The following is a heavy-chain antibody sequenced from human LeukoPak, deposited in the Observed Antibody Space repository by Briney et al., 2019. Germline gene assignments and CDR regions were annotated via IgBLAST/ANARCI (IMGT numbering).Heavy chain of an antibody. Sequence: GGSLRLSCAASGFPFSSYGMHWVRQAPGRGLEGVAFIRYDGSNKYYADSVKGRFTISRDNSKNTVYLQMNSLRAEDTAVYYCAKGSTVLLSVDWPTPFDYWGQGTLVTVSS. J-gene: IGHJ4*02. CDR3: AKGSTVLLSVDWPTPFDY. D-gene: IGHD3-9*01. CDR2: IRYDGSNK. CDR1: GFPFSSYG. V-gene: IGHV3-30*02.